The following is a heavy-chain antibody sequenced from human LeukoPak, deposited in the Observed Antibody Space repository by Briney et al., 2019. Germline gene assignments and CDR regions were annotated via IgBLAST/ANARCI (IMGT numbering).Heavy chain of an antibody. CDR1: GGSISSGDYY. D-gene: IGHD6-13*01. CDR2: IYYSGST. J-gene: IGHJ5*02. CDR3: ARLQLAAAGNRWFDP. Sequence: PSETLSLTCTVSGGSISSGDYYWAWIRQPPGRGLEWIGSIYYSGSTYYNPSLKSRVTISVDTSKNQFSLRLSSVTAADTVVYYCARLQLAAAGNRWFDPWGQGPLVTVSS. V-gene: IGHV4-39*01.